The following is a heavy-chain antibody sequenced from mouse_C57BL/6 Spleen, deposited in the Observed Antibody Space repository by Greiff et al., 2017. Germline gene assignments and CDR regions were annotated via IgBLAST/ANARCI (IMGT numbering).Heavy chain of an antibody. CDR1: GYTFTDYY. Sequence: EVQLQQSGPVLVKPGASVKMSCKASGYTFTDYYMNWVKQSHGKSLEWIGVINPYNGGTSYNQKFKGKATLTVDKSSSTAYMELNSLTSEDSAVYYCARRDYYGSSRDFDYWGQGTTLTVSS. CDR2: INPYNGGT. CDR3: ARRDYYGSSRDFDY. J-gene: IGHJ2*01. V-gene: IGHV1-19*01. D-gene: IGHD1-1*01.